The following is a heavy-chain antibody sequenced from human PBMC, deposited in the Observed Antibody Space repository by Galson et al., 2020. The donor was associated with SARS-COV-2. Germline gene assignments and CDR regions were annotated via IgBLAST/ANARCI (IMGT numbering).Heavy chain of an antibody. J-gene: IGHJ4*02. CDR3: ATQFSIVGATTPPDY. Sequence: ASVTVSCQVSGYTLTELSMHWVRQAPGKGLEWMGGFDPEDGETIYAQKFQGRVTMTEDTSTDTAYMELSSLRSEDTAVYYCATQFSIVGATTPPDYWGQGTLVTVSS. CDR1: GYTLTELS. D-gene: IGHD1-26*01. CDR2: FDPEDGET. V-gene: IGHV1-24*01.